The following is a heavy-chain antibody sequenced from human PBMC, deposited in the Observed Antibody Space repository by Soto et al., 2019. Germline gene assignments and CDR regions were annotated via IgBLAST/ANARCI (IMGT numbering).Heavy chain of an antibody. Sequence: RSLTVTVSGGSIGGGSWSWIRQSPGKGLDFIGYIYHSGSTNYNPSLKSRVTISMDTSKNQFSLRLSSVTAADTGVYYCARAGIVQVSYDMDVRGQGTMNTVS. CDR3: ARAGIVQVSYDMDV. D-gene: IGHD2-8*01. CDR1: GGSIGGGS. J-gene: IGHJ6*02. CDR2: IYHSGST. V-gene: IGHV4-59*01.